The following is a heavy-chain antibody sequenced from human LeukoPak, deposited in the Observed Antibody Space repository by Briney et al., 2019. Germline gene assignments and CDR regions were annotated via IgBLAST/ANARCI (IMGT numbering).Heavy chain of an antibody. CDR1: GFTFSNYA. J-gene: IGHJ4*02. V-gene: IGHV3-23*01. CDR2: INGSGGTT. D-gene: IGHD6-25*01. CDR3: AKVAALDY. Sequence: SGGSLRLSCAASGFTFSNYAVSWVRQAPGKGLEWVSAINGSGGTTYYADSVKGRFTISRDNSKNTLYLQMNSLRAEDTAVYYCAKVAALDYWGQGTLVTVSS.